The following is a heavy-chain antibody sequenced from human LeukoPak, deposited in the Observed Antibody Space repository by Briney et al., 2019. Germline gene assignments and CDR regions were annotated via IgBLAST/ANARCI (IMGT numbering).Heavy chain of an antibody. CDR3: AREVEVAGGWFDP. CDR2: INPTSGGT. CDR1: GYTFTGYY. D-gene: IGHD6-19*01. Sequence: ASVKLSCKASGYTFTGYYMHWVRQAPGPGLEWMGWINPTSGGTNYAQKFQGRVTMTRDTSISTAYMELSRLRSDDTAVYYCAREVEVAGGWFDPWGQGTLVTVSS. V-gene: IGHV1-2*02. J-gene: IGHJ5*02.